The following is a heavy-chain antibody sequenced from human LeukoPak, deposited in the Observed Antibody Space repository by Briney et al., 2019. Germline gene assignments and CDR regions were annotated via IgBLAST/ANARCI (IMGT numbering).Heavy chain of an antibody. V-gene: IGHV6-1*01. CDR1: GDSVSSNGAA. CDR3: ARDRKASGSYYAFDI. CDR2: TYFRSKWYN. Sequence: SQTLSLTCAISGDSVSSNGAAWNWIRQSPSRGLEWLGRTYFRSKWYNDYAGSVQGRITINPDTSKNQFSLQPNSVTSEDTAVYYCARDRKASGSYYAFDIWGQGTMVTVSS. D-gene: IGHD1-26*01. J-gene: IGHJ3*02.